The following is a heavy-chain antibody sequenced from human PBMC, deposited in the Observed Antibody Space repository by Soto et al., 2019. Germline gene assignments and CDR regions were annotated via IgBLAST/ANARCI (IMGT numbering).Heavy chain of an antibody. D-gene: IGHD3-22*01. V-gene: IGHV1-18*04. CDR1: GYTFTTYG. Sequence: GASVKVSCKASGYTFTTYGISWVRQAPGQGLEWMGWISPYNGTTKYAEKFQGEMTMTTDKSTSTASLELSSLRSDDTAVYYCARGVHYDSSGYYYFYWGQGTLVTVSS. CDR3: ARGVHYDSSGYYYFY. J-gene: IGHJ4*02. CDR2: ISPYNGTT.